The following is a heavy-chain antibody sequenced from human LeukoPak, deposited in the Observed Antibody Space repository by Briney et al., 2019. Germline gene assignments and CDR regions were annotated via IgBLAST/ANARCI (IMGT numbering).Heavy chain of an antibody. CDR2: IYYSGST. J-gene: IGHJ3*02. CDR1: GGSINSYY. Sequence: SETLSLTCTVSGGSINSYYWSWIRQPPGKGLEWIGYIYYSGSTKYNPSLKSRVTISVDTSKNQFSLKLSSVTAADTAVYYCARRSPYSSGWTDAFDIWGQGTMVTVSS. V-gene: IGHV4-59*08. D-gene: IGHD6-19*01. CDR3: ARRSPYSSGWTDAFDI.